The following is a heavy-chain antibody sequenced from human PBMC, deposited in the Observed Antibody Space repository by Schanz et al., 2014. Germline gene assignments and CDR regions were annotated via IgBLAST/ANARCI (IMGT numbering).Heavy chain of an antibody. Sequence: QVQLVQSGAEVKKPGASVKVSCKASGYTFTSYGISWVRQAPGQGLEWMGWISRYNGNTKYPQKLQGRVTMTTDTSTSTAYMELRSLRSDDTAVYYCARDAADFYDILTEEDYWGQGTLVTVSS. J-gene: IGHJ4*02. D-gene: IGHD3-9*01. CDR2: ISRYNGNT. V-gene: IGHV1-18*01. CDR1: GYTFTSYG. CDR3: ARDAADFYDILTEEDY.